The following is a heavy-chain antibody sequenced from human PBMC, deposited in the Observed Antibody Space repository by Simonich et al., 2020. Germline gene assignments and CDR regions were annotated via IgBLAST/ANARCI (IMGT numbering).Heavy chain of an antibody. D-gene: IGHD6-13*01. V-gene: IGHV4-39*01. CDR3: ARHAGFAFDI. CDR1: GGSISSSSYY. Sequence: QLQLQESGPGLVKPSETLSLTCTVSGGSISSSSYYWGWIRQPPGKGLEWIGSIYFSGDTYYNPSLKSRVTISVDTSKNQFSLKLSSVTAADTAVYYCARHAGFAFDIWGQGTMVTVSS. J-gene: IGHJ3*02. CDR2: IYFSGDT.